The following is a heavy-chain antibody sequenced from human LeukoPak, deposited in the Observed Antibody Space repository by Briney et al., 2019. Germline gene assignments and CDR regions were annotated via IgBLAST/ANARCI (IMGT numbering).Heavy chain of an antibody. CDR1: GGTFSSYA. V-gene: IGHV1-69*13. CDR3: ARALRDILTGYSPFPLDV. J-gene: IGHJ6*04. CDR2: IIPIFGTA. D-gene: IGHD3-9*01. Sequence: SVKVSCKASGGTFSSYAISWVRQAPGQGLEWMGGIIPIFGTANYAQKFQGRVTITADESTSTAYMELSSLRSEDTAVYYCARALRDILTGYSPFPLDVWGKGTTVTVSS.